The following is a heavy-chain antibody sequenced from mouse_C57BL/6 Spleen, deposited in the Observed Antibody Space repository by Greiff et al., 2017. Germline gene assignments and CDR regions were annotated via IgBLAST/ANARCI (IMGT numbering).Heavy chain of an antibody. Sequence: QVQLQQSGAELVMPGASVKLSCKASGYTFTSYWMHWVKQRPGQGLEWIGEIDPSDSYTNYNQKFKGKSTLTVDKSSSTAYMQLSSLTSEDSAVYYCAVYSNLYYFDYWGQGTTRTVSS. D-gene: IGHD2-5*01. CDR3: AVYSNLYYFDY. CDR1: GYTFTSYW. CDR2: IDPSDSYT. J-gene: IGHJ2*01. V-gene: IGHV1-69*01.